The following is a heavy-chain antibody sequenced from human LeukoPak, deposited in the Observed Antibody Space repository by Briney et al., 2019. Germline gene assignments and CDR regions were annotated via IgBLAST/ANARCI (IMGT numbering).Heavy chain of an antibody. CDR1: GGSISSNNW. Sequence: SGTLSLTCAVSGGSISSNNWWSWVRQSPGKGLEWIGEIYHSGNSNYNPSLKSRVTISVDKSRNQFSLRLSSVTAADTAVYYCARSAFTMVRGVPRYFDYWGQGTLVTVSS. D-gene: IGHD3-10*01. CDR2: IYHSGNS. CDR3: ARSAFTMVRGVPRYFDY. J-gene: IGHJ4*02. V-gene: IGHV4-4*02.